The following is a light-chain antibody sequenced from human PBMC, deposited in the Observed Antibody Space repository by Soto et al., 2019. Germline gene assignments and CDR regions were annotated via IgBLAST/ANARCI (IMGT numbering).Light chain of an antibody. CDR1: SSNIGAGYD. CDR3: QSHDSSVSRWV. V-gene: IGLV1-40*01. J-gene: IGLJ3*02. Sequence: QSVPTQPPSVSGAPGQRVTISCTESSSNIGAGYDVHWYQQLPGTAPKLLIYGNSNRPSGVPDRFSGSKSGTSASLAITGLQAEDEADYFCQSHDSSVSRWVFGGGTKLTVL. CDR2: GNS.